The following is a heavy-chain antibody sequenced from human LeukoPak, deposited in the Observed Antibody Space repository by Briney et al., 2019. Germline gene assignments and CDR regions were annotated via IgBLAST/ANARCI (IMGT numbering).Heavy chain of an antibody. CDR1: GGTFSSYA. CDR2: IIPILGIA. V-gene: IGHV1-69*04. D-gene: IGHD3-10*01. CDR3: ARDPEKDYYGSGD. J-gene: IGHJ4*02. Sequence: ASVKVSCKASGGTFSSYAISWVRQAPGQGLEWMGRIIPILGIANYAQKFQGRVTITADKSTSTAYMELSSLRSEDTAVYYCARDPEKDYYGSGDWGQGTLVTVSS.